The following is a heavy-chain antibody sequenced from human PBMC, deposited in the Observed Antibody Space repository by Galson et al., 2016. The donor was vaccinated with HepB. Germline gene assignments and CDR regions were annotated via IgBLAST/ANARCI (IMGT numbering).Heavy chain of an antibody. V-gene: IGHV3-30*04. CDR1: GFTFSSYA. CDR2: ISYDGSNK. D-gene: IGHD1-26*01. CDR3: ATDLGAQRARYWVDYFDS. Sequence: SLRLSCAASGFTFSSYAIHWVRQAPGKGLEWVAVISYDGSNKYYADSVKGRFTISRGNSKNTLFLQMNSLTSEDAAIYYCATDLGAQRARYWVDYFDSWGQGTLVTVSS. J-gene: IGHJ4*02.